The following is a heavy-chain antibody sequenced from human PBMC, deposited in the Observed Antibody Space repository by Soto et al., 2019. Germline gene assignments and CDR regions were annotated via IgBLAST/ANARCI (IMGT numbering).Heavy chain of an antibody. V-gene: IGHV5-10-1*03. D-gene: IGHD1-1*01. CDR3: ARQGITTLGFLEAFEI. Sequence: EVQLVQSGAEVKKPGESLRISCEGSGYSFTSYWINWVRQMPGKGLEWMGRIDPSDSFTNYNPSIQGHVTIAADKSVSTAYLEWFSLEASDTAIYYCARQGITTLGFLEAFEIWGQGTLVTVSS. CDR1: GYSFTSYW. CDR2: IDPSDSFT. J-gene: IGHJ3*02.